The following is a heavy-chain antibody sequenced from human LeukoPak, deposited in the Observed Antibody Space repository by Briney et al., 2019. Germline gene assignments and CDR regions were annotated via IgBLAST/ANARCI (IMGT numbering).Heavy chain of an antibody. CDR3: ARGRVVVPAAYAFDI. J-gene: IGHJ3*02. V-gene: IGHV1-69*05. Sequence: VASVKVSCKASGYTFTGYYMHWVRQAPGQGLEWMGGIIPIFGTANYAQKFQGRVTITTDESTSTAYMELSSLRSEDTAVYYCARGRVVVPAAYAFDIWGQGTMVTVSS. CDR1: GYTFTGYY. D-gene: IGHD2-2*01. CDR2: IIPIFGTA.